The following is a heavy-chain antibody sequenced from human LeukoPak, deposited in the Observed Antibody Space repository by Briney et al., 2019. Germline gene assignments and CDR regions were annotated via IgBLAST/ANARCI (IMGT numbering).Heavy chain of an antibody. J-gene: IGHJ4*01. CDR1: GFTFSSNA. CDR3: AKDASAYSGSYFDY. Sequence: GRSLRLSCAASGFTFSSNAMHWVRQAPGKGLEWVAVIWYDGGNKDYADSVKGRFTISRDNSKNTMYLQMNSLRAEDTAVYYCAKDASAYSGSYFDYWGHGILVTVSS. V-gene: IGHV3-33*06. CDR2: IWYDGGNK. D-gene: IGHD1-26*01.